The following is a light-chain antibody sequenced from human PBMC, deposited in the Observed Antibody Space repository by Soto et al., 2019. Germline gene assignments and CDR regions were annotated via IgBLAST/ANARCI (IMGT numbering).Light chain of an antibody. CDR3: QQYTNWPPNT. CDR2: GAS. V-gene: IGKV3-15*01. Sequence: EIVLTQSPGTLSLSPGERATLSCRASQRVYSNLAWYQQRPGQAPRLLIYGASTRATGVPARFSGRGSGTEFTLTISSLQSEDFAVYYCQQYTNWPPNTFGQGTRLEI. CDR1: QRVYSN. J-gene: IGKJ5*01.